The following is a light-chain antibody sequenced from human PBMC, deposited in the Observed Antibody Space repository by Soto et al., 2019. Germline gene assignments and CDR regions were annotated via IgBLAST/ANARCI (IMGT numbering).Light chain of an antibody. CDR1: QSISSY. Sequence: DIQMTQSPSSLSASVGDRVTITCRASQSISSYLNWYQRKPGTAPRLVIYAASNLHSGVPSTFSATGSGTDFALNISSLQADDFGTYYCQQGFSLPWTFGQGTKVEVK. J-gene: IGKJ1*01. V-gene: IGKV1-39*01. CDR2: AAS. CDR3: QQGFSLPWT.